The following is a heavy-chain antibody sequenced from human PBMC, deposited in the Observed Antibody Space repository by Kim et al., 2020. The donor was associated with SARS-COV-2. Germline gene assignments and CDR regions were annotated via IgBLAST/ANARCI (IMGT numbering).Heavy chain of an antibody. J-gene: IGHJ3*02. Sequence: ASVKVSCKASGYTFTSYAMHWVRQAPGQRLEWMGWINAGNGNTKYSQKFQGRVTITRDTSASTAYMELSSLRSEDTAVYYCARDLGVLLWFGENDAFDIWGQGTMVTVSS. CDR2: INAGNGNT. CDR3: ARDLGVLLWFGENDAFDI. CDR1: GYTFTSYA. D-gene: IGHD3-10*01. V-gene: IGHV1-3*01.